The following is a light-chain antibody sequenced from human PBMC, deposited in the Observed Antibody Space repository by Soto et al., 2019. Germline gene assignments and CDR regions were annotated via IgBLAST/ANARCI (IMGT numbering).Light chain of an antibody. CDR1: SSDIGSFNF. CDR3: SSFTISRNTVI. Sequence: QSALTQPASVSGSPGQSITISCTGTSSDIGSFNFVSWYLQYPGKAPKLLIYEATKRPSGVSNRFSGSKSGNTASLTISGLQAEDEADYYCSSFTISRNTVIFGGGTKVTVL. J-gene: IGLJ2*01. CDR2: EAT. V-gene: IGLV2-14*02.